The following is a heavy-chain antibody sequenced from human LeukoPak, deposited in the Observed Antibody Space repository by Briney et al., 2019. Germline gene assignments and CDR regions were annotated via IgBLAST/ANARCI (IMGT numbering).Heavy chain of an antibody. J-gene: IGHJ5*02. CDR1: GYTFTSYD. CDR3: ARGDVYGDYPNWFDP. Sequence: ASVKVSCKASGYTFTSYDINWVRRATGQGLEWMGWMNPNSGNTGYAQKFQGRVTMTRNTSISTAYMELSSLRSEDTAVYYCARGDVYGDYPNWFDPWGQGTLVTVSS. CDR2: MNPNSGNT. V-gene: IGHV1-8*02. D-gene: IGHD4-17*01.